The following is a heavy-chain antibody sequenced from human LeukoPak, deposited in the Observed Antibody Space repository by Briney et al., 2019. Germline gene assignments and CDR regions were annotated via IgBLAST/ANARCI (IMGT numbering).Heavy chain of an antibody. Sequence: GGSLRLSCAASGFSVSLNYMTWVRRAPGKGLEWVSVLTSGGPTFYTDSVRGRFTISRDHSKNMLYLQMNSLRAEDTALYYCARGGRHGGYQDFDYWGQGTLVTVSS. D-gene: IGHD5-12*01. CDR2: LTSGGPT. CDR3: ARGGRHGGYQDFDY. CDR1: GFSVSLNY. V-gene: IGHV3-53*01. J-gene: IGHJ4*02.